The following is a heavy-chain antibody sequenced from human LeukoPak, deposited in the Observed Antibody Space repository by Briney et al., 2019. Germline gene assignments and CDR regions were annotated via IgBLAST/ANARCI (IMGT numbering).Heavy chain of an antibody. J-gene: IGHJ6*03. V-gene: IGHV4-34*01. D-gene: IGHD3-22*01. CDR1: GGSFSGYY. CDR2: INHSGST. CDR3: ARVGTTYYYDSSGYFRGNYYYYMDV. Sequence: KPSETLSLTCAVYGGSFSGYYWSWIRQPPGKGLEWIGEINHSGSTNYNPSLKSRVTISVDTSKNQFSLKLSSVTAADTAVYYCARVGTTYYYDSSGYFRGNYYYYMDVWGKGTSGTVS.